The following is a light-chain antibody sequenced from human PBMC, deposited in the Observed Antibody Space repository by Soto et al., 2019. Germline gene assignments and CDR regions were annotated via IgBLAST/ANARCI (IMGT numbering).Light chain of an antibody. CDR3: QQSYSTIT. J-gene: IGKJ5*01. Sequence: DIQMTQSPSTLSASVLDRVTITFRASQSISSWLAWYQQTPGKAPKLLIYDASSLESGVPSRFSGSGSGTEFTLTISSLQPDDFATYYCQQSYSTITFGQGTRLEIK. CDR2: DAS. CDR1: QSISSW. V-gene: IGKV1-5*01.